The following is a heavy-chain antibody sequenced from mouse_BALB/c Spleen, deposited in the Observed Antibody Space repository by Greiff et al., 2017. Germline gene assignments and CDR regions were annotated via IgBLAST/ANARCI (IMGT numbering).Heavy chain of an antibody. Sequence: QVQLQQSGAELVRPGTSVKVSCKASGYAFTNYLIEWVKQRPGQGLEWIGVINPGSGGTNYNEKFKGKATLTADKSSSTAYMQLSSLTSDDSAVYFCARSGYGNYLYYFDYWGQGTTLTVSS. CDR1: GYAFTNYL. D-gene: IGHD2-1*01. CDR3: ARSGYGNYLYYFDY. CDR2: INPGSGGT. J-gene: IGHJ2*01. V-gene: IGHV1-54*01.